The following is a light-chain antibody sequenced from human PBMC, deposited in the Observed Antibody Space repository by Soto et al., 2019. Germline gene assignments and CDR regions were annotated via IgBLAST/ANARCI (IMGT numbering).Light chain of an antibody. CDR1: QAISSS. J-gene: IGKJ2*01. CDR3: QHLNDYRYS. CDR2: AAS. Sequence: DIQLTQSPSFLSASVGDRVTITCRASQAISSSLAWYQHNPGKAPKLLIYAASTLQNGVPSSFSGSGPGTEFTLTSSSLQPEDFATYYCQHLNDYRYSFGQGTKVEIK. V-gene: IGKV1-9*01.